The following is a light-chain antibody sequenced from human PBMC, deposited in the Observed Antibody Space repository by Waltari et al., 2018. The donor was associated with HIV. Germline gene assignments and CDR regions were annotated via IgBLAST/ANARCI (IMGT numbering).Light chain of an antibody. CDR2: SNK. V-gene: IGLV1-44*01. J-gene: IGLJ2*01. CDR3: ATWDDSLNGPV. Sequence: QSVLTQPPSASGTPGQRVTISCSGSRSNIGSNTVNWYQQHPGTAPKLLIYSNKQRPPGVPDRFSGSKSGTSASLAISGLQSEVEADYYCATWDDSLNGPVFGGGTQLTVL. CDR1: RSNIGSNT.